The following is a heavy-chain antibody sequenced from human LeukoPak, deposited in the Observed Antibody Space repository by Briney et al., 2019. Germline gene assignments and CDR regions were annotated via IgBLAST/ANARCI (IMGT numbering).Heavy chain of an antibody. CDR2: ISSSSSYI. CDR3: ARGGGEYQLLGPHYMDV. Sequence: GGSLRLSCAASGFSFSSYSMNWVRQAPGKGLEWASSISSSSSYIYYADSVKGRFTISRDNAKNSLYLQMNSLRAEDTAVYHCARGGGEYQLLGPHYMDVWGKGTTVTVSS. V-gene: IGHV3-21*01. J-gene: IGHJ6*03. D-gene: IGHD2-2*01. CDR1: GFSFSSYS.